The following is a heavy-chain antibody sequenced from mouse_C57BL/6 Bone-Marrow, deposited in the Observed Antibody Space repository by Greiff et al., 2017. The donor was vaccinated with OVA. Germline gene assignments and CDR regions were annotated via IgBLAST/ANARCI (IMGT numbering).Heavy chain of an antibody. Sequence: EVQLQQSGPELVKPGASVKISCKASGYTFTDYYMNWVKQSHGKSLEWIGDINPNNGGTSYHQKFKGKATLTVDKSSSTAYMELRSLTSEDSAVYYCAREGMVTAPFAYWGQGTLVTVSA. D-gene: IGHD2-2*01. CDR2: INPNNGGT. CDR3: AREGMVTAPFAY. V-gene: IGHV1-26*01. CDR1: GYTFTDYY. J-gene: IGHJ3*01.